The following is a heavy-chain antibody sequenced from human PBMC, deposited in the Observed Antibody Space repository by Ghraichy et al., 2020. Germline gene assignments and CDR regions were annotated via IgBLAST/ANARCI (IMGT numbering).Heavy chain of an antibody. CDR3: ARGDCTSTSCYYYYGLDV. D-gene: IGHD2-2*01. J-gene: IGHJ6*02. V-gene: IGHV3-53*01. Sequence: GGSLRLSCAASGFTVSSKFMSWVRQAPGKGLEWVSVIDSGGSGGSIYYADSAKGRFTISRDNSKNTLFLQLNSLRAEDTAVYYCARGDCTSTSCYYYYGLDVWGQGTTVTVSS. CDR2: IDSGGSGGSI. CDR1: GFTVSSKF.